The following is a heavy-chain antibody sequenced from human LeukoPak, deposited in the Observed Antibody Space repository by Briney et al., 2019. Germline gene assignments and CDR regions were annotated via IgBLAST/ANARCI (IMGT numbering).Heavy chain of an antibody. CDR1: GFTFTSYG. Sequence: GGSLRLSCAASGFTFTSYGMNWVRQAPGKGLEWVAFIRYDGSKKYSADSVKGRFTISRDNSKNTLYLQMNSLRAEDTAVYYCAKDYNRAYYYGSGFDYWGQGTLVTVSS. J-gene: IGHJ4*02. CDR2: IRYDGSKK. V-gene: IGHV3-30*02. D-gene: IGHD3-10*01. CDR3: AKDYNRAYYYGSGFDY.